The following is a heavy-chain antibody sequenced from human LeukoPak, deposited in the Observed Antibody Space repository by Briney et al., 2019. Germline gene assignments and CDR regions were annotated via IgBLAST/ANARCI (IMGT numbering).Heavy chain of an antibody. V-gene: IGHV3-9*01. CDR3: AKVAGTYYWYFDL. CDR1: GFTFDDYA. CDR2: ISWNSGSI. D-gene: IGHD6-13*01. J-gene: IGHJ2*01. Sequence: GGSLRLSCAASGFTFDDYAMHRVRQAPGKGLEWVSGISWNSGSIGYADSVKGRFTISRDNAKNSLYLQMNSLRAEDTALYYCAKVAGTYYWYFDLWGRGTLVTVSS.